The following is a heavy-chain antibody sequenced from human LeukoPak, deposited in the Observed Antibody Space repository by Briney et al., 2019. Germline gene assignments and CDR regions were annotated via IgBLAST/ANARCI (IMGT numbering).Heavy chain of an antibody. J-gene: IGHJ5*02. CDR3: ARDFSQRITMVRGVMPA. V-gene: IGHV4-39*07. Sequence: SSETLSLTCTVSGGSISSSSYYWGWIRQPPGKGLEWIGSIYYSGSTYYNPSLKSRVTISVDTSKNQFSLKLSSLTAADTAVYYCARDFSQRITMVRGVMPAWGQGTLVTVSS. D-gene: IGHD3-10*01. CDR1: GGSISSSSYY. CDR2: IYYSGST.